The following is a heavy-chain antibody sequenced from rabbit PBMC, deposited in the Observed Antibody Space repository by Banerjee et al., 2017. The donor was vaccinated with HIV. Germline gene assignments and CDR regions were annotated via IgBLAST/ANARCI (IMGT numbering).Heavy chain of an antibody. CDR3: AREVGGTEPFDL. CDR2: INTISGDT. CDR1: GFTLSNYW. J-gene: IGHJ4*01. Sequence: QEQLEESGGDLVKPEGSLALTCTASGFTLSNYWMCWVRQAPGKGLEWIACINTISGDTVYATWAKGRFTISKASWTTVTLQMTSLTAADTASYFCAREVGGTEPFDLWGQGTLVTVS. V-gene: IGHV1S45*01. D-gene: IGHD7-1*01.